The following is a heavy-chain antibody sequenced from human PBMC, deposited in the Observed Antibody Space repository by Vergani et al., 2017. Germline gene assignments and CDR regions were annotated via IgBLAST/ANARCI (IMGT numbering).Heavy chain of an antibody. CDR1: GGSITSGHYY. J-gene: IGHJ4*02. CDR3: ARVALDPIYCGGDCYNTWGFDY. CDR2: IYTSGST. D-gene: IGHD2-21*02. Sequence: QVQLQESGPGLVKPSQTLSLTCTVSGGSITSGHYYWSWIRQPAGKGLEWIGRIYTSGSTSYNPSLKSRVTMSVDTSKNQFSLKLSSVTAADTAVYYCARVALDPIYCGGDCYNTWGFDYWGQGTLVTVSS. V-gene: IGHV4-61*02.